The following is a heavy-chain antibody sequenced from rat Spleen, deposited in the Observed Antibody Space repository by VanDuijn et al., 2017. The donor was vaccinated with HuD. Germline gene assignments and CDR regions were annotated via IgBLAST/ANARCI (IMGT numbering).Heavy chain of an antibody. D-gene: IGHD5-1*01. V-gene: IGHV5-31*01. CDR3: TRDAETGEGYFDY. J-gene: IGHJ2*01. CDR2: ITNTGGST. Sequence: EVQLVESGGGLVQPGRSLKLSCVASGFTFNNYWMTWIRQAPGKGLEWVASITNTGGSTYYPESVKGRFTISRDNAKSTLYLQMNSLRSEDTATYYCTRDAETGEGYFDYWGQGVMVTVSS. CDR1: GFTFNNYW.